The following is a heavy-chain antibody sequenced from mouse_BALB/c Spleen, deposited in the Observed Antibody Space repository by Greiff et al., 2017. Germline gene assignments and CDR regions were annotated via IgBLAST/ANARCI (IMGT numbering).Heavy chain of an antibody. V-gene: IGHV5-12-1*01. CDR1: GFAFSSYD. D-gene: IGHD1-1*01. CDR2: ISSGGGST. J-gene: IGHJ2*01. CDR3: ARQTTVAYYFDY. Sequence: EVMLVESGGGLVKPGGSLKLSCAASGFAFSSYDMSWVRQTPEKRLEWVAYISSGGGSTYYPDTVKGRFTISRDNAKNTLYLQMSSLKSEDTAMYYCARQTTVAYYFDYWGQGTTLTVSS.